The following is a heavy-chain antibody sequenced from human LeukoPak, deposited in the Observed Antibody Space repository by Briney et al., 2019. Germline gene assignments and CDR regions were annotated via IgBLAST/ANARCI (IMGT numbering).Heavy chain of an antibody. J-gene: IGHJ5*02. V-gene: IGHV4-30-4*01. CDR1: GGSISSGDYY. Sequence: SETLSLTCTVSGGSISSGDYYWSWIRQPPGKCLEWIGYTYYSGSTYYNPSLKSRATISVDTSKNQFSLKLTSVTAADTAVYYCARPYYYDSRIDPWGQGTLVTVSS. CDR2: TYYSGST. D-gene: IGHD3-22*01. CDR3: ARPYYYDSRIDP.